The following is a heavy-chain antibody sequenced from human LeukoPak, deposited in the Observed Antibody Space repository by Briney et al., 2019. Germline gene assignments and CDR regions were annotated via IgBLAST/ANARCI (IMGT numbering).Heavy chain of an antibody. CDR1: GGSISSYY. D-gene: IGHD6-19*01. CDR3: ARHEHKAVAGDT. Sequence: SETLSLTCTVSGGSISSYYWSWIRRPAGKGLEWVGRIYTSGSITYNPSLKSRVSMSVDTSKNQFSLKLSSVTAADTAMYYCARHEHKAVAGDTWGQGTLVTVSS. CDR2: IYTSGSI. J-gene: IGHJ5*02. V-gene: IGHV4-4*07.